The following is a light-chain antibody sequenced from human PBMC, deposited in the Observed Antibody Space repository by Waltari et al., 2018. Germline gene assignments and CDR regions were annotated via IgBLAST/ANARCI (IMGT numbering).Light chain of an antibody. Sequence: IALTQSPGTLSLSPGERATLSCRASQSVSSSYLAWYPHNPGQAPRLLICGASNRATGIPDRCRGSGSGTDFTLTINGQEPEDFAVYYCEYADTSLITFGQGTRLEIK. V-gene: IGKV3-20*01. CDR2: GAS. J-gene: IGKJ5*01. CDR3: EYADTSLIT. CDR1: QSVSSSY.